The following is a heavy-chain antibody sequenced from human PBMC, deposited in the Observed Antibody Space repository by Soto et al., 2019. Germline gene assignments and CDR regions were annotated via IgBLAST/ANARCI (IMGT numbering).Heavy chain of an antibody. J-gene: IGHJ2*01. Sequence: QVHLQESGSGLVRPSQTLSLTCAVSGGSISSGGHSWSWIRQPPGKGLEFIGYIYHSGSTYYNPSLRSRVTISMDRSKTHFSLNLISVTAADTAVYYCARGDDYNYYHYWYFDFWGRGTLVTVSS. CDR1: GGSISSGGHS. V-gene: IGHV4-30-2*01. CDR2: IYHSGST. D-gene: IGHD4-4*01. CDR3: ARGDDYNYYHYWYFDF.